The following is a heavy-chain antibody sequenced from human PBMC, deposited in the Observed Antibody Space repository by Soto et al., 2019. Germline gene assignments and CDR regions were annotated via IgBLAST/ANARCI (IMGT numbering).Heavy chain of an antibody. J-gene: IGHJ4*02. D-gene: IGHD6-6*01. CDR1: GFTFSNAW. Sequence: EVQLVESGGGLVKPGGSLRLSCVASGFTFSNAWMSWVRQAPGKGLEWVGRIKSKTDGGTTDYAAPVKGRFTISRDDSKNTLYLQMNSLKTEDTAVYYCTTAGYGSSEGGYFDYWGQGTLVTVSS. CDR3: TTAGYGSSEGGYFDY. CDR2: IKSKTDGGTT. V-gene: IGHV3-15*01.